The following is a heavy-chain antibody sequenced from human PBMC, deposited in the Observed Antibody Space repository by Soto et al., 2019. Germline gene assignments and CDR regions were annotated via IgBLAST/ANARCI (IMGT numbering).Heavy chain of an antibody. CDR3: ARGDRGAFDL. CDR2: IHSDGTST. J-gene: IGHJ3*01. V-gene: IGHV3-74*01. D-gene: IGHD1-26*01. Sequence: EVQLVESGGGLVQPGVSLRLSCAASGFTFDYYWMHWVRQAPGKGLVWVSRIHSDGTSTTYADSVKSRFTISRDNAKNTLSRQMNSLRAEDTAVYYCARGDRGAFDLWGQGTVVTVSS. CDR1: GFTFDYYW.